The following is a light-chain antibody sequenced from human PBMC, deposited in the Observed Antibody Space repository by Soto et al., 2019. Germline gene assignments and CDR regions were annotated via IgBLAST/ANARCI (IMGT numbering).Light chain of an antibody. CDR1: QSVSSY. V-gene: IGKV3-11*01. CDR2: DAS. CDR3: QPRSNWPPRYT. J-gene: IGKJ2*01. Sequence: EIVLTQSPATLSLSVGERATLSCRASQSVSSYLAWYQQKPGQAPRLLIYDASNRATGIPSRFSGSGSGTDFTLAISSLVPEDFAVYYCQPRSNWPPRYTFGQGTKLEIK.